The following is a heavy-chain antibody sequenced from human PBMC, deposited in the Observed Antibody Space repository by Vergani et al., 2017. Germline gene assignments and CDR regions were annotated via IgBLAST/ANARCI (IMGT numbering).Heavy chain of an antibody. D-gene: IGHD1-14*01. CDR1: GFTFNHYA. CDR2: TRYDGNNK. V-gene: IGHV3-33*01. CDR3: ARDLRLLYNRFDP. Sequence: QVQLVESGGGVVQPGRSLRLSCAASGFTFNHYAMHWVRQAPGKGLEWVAVTRYDGNNKQYADSVKGRFTISRDNSKSTMYLQMNSMRDEDTGVYYCARDLRLLYNRFDPWGQGTLVTVSS. J-gene: IGHJ5*02.